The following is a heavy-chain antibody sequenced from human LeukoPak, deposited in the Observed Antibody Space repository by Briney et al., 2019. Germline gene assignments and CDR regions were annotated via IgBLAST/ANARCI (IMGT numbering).Heavy chain of an antibody. J-gene: IGHJ5*02. CDR3: ARARDGHINNWFDP. V-gene: IGHV4-59*01. CDR2: IYYSGST. CDR1: GGSINSYY. D-gene: IGHD5-24*01. Sequence: SETLSLTCTVSGGSINSYYWSWIRQPPGKGLEWIGYIYYSGSTEYNPSLKSRVTISVDTSKNQFSLKMSSVTATDTAVYYCARARDGHINNWFDPWGQGTLVTVSS.